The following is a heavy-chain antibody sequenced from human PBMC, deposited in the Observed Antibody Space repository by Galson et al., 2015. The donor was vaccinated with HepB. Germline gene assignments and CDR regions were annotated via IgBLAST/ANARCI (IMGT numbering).Heavy chain of an antibody. CDR3: ARDLRGVRGVIIRDHDAFDI. CDR2: ISSSGSTI. J-gene: IGHJ3*02. CDR1: GFTFSSYE. V-gene: IGHV3-48*03. D-gene: IGHD3-10*01. Sequence: SLRLSCAASGFTFSSYEMNWVRQAPGKGLEWVSYISSSGSTIYYADSVKGRFTISRDNAKNSLYLQMNSLRAEDTAVYYCARDLRGVRGVIIRDHDAFDIWGQGTMVTVSS.